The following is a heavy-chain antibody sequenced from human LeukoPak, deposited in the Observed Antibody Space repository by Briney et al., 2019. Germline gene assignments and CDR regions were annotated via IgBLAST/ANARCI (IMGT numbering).Heavy chain of an antibody. V-gene: IGHV4-59*01. CDR2: IDHTGTT. CDR1: DDSITIYY. CDR3: ARGRVSSSTWHSTYYYYFYMDV. J-gene: IGHJ6*03. Sequence: PSETLSLTCSVSDDSITIYYWTWIRQPPGKGLEWIGYIDHTGTTNYNPSLNSRVTISRDASKNHFSLQLSSVTAADTAVYFCARGRVSSSTWHSTYYYYFYMDVWGKGTTVTVSS. D-gene: IGHD4-11*01.